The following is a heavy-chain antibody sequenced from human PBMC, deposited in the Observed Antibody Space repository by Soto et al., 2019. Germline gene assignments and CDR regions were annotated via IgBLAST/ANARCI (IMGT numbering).Heavy chain of an antibody. V-gene: IGHV3-30-3*01. J-gene: IGHJ3*02. CDR1: GFTFSSYA. Sequence: QVQLVGSGGGVVQPGRSLRLSCAASGFTFSSYAMHWVSQAPGKGLEWVAVISYDGSNKYYADSVKGRFTISRDNSKNTLYLQMNSLRAEDTAVYYCARVSGTRPEDAFDIWGQGTMVTVSS. CDR3: ARVSGTRPEDAFDI. D-gene: IGHD1-1*01. CDR2: ISYDGSNK.